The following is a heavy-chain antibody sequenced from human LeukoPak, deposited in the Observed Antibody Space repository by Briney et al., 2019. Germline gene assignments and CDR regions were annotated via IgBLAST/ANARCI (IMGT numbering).Heavy chain of an antibody. J-gene: IGHJ5*02. CDR3: ARLEAPLVRGVIMVNWFDP. CDR2: INYSGST. CDR1: GGSISSYY. D-gene: IGHD3-10*01. Sequence: PSESLSLTCTVSGGSISSYYWSWIRQPPGKGLEWIGYINYSGSTNYNPSLKSRVTISLDTSKNQFSLNLRSVTAADTAVYYCARLEAPLVRGVIMVNWFDPWGQGILVTVSS. V-gene: IGHV4-59*01.